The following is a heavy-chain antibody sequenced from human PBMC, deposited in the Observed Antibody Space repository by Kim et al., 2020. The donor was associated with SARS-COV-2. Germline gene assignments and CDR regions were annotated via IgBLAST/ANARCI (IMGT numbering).Heavy chain of an antibody. CDR3: ARHSFTGDDAFDI. CDR2: ISYSGST. CDR1: GGSISGSRYY. Sequence: SETLSLTCTVSGGSISGSRYYCGWIRQPPGKGLEWIGSISYSGSTYYNPSVKSRVTISVNTSKNQFSLKLSSVTAAETAVYYCARHSFTGDDAFDIWGQG. J-gene: IGHJ3*02. V-gene: IGHV4-39*01. D-gene: IGHD7-27*01.